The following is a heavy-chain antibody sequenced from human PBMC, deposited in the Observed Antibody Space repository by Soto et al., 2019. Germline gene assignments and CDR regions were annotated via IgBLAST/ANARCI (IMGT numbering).Heavy chain of an antibody. Sequence: GVSLRQSCAASGFTFSSDAMHWVRQAQGKGLEWVAVISYDGSNKYYADSVKGRFTISRDNSKNTLYLQMNSLRAEDTAVYYCARDRVGPAAQNWFDPWGQGTLVTVSS. V-gene: IGHV3-30-3*01. CDR1: GFTFSSDA. CDR2: ISYDGSNK. D-gene: IGHD2-2*01. J-gene: IGHJ5*02. CDR3: ARDRVGPAAQNWFDP.